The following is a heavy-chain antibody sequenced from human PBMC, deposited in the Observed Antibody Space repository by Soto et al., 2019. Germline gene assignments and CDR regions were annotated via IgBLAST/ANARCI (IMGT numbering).Heavy chain of an antibody. CDR3: AGDQGASSRRFFDYYYGMDV. CDR2: IWYDGSNK. D-gene: IGHD3-3*01. Sequence: GGSLRLSCAASGFTFSSYGMHWVRQAPGKGLEWVAVIWYDGSNKYYADSVKGRFTISRDNSKNTLYLQMNSLRAEDTAVYYCAGDQGASSRRFFDYYYGMDVWGQGTTVTVSS. CDR1: GFTFSSYG. V-gene: IGHV3-33*01. J-gene: IGHJ6*02.